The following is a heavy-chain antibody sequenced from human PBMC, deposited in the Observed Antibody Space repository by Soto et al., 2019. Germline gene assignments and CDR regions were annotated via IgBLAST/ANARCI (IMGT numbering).Heavy chain of an antibody. CDR1: GGSFRTYT. CDR3: ARDRGPSSGYYPYWFDP. Sequence: GASVKVSCKASGGSFRTYTLFWVRQAPGQGLEWMGRIIPMFDVANYAQKFQGRVTITADESTSTAYMELSSLRSEDTAVYYCARDRGPSSGYYPYWFDPWGQGTLVTVSS. D-gene: IGHD3-22*01. J-gene: IGHJ5*02. CDR2: IIPMFDVA. V-gene: IGHV1-69*13.